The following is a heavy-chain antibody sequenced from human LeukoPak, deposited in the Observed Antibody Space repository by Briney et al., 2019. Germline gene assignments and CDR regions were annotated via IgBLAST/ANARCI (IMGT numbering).Heavy chain of an antibody. D-gene: IGHD4-17*01. CDR1: GFTFSSYE. V-gene: IGHV3-48*03. J-gene: IGHJ3*02. CDR3: ASTVTPGSAFDI. Sequence: GGSLRLSCAASGFTFSSYEMNWVRQAPGKGLEWVSYISSSGSTIYYADSVKGRFTISRDNAKNSLYLQMNSLRAEDTAVYYCASTVTPGSAFDIWGQGTMVTVSS. CDR2: ISSSGSTI.